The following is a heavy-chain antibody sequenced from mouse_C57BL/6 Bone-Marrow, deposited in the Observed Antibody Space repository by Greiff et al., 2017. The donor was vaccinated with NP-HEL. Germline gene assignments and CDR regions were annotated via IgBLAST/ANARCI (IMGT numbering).Heavy chain of an antibody. J-gene: IGHJ4*01. V-gene: IGHV1-26*01. CDR2: INPNNGGT. CDR3: AESPSPHRGYAMDY. Sequence: VQLQQSGPELVKPGASVKISCKASGYTFTDYYMNWVKQSPGKSLEWIGDINPNNGGTSYNQKFKGKATLTVDKSSSTAYMQLRSLTSEDSAVSYCAESPSPHRGYAMDYWGQGTSVTVSS. CDR1: GYTFTDYY.